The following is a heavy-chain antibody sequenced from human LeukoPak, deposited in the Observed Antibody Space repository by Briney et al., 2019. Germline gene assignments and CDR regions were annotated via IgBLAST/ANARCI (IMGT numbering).Heavy chain of an antibody. D-gene: IGHD6-19*01. J-gene: IGHJ4*02. CDR3: ARAYPRQWLETGFDY. Sequence: GASVKVSCKASGYTFTGYYMHWVRQAPGQGLEWMGWINPNGGGTNYAQKFQGRVTVTRDTSISTAYMELSRLRSDDTAVYYCARAYPRQWLETGFDYWGQGTLVTVSS. V-gene: IGHV1-2*02. CDR2: INPNGGGT. CDR1: GYTFTGYY.